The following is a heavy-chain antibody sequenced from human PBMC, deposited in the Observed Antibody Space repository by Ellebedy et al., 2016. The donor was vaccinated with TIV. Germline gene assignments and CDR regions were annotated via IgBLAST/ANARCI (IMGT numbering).Heavy chain of an antibody. D-gene: IGHD2-15*01. CDR3: VRDGRYCSSGTCYSGAGS. J-gene: IGHJ5*02. V-gene: IGHV3-23*01. Sequence: PGGSLRLSCAASGFTFSSYAMSWVRQAPGKGLEWVSGISGSATSTAYADSVRGRFTISRDNAKNSLYLQLNSLRAEDTTVYYCVRDGRYCSSGTCYSGAGSWGQGTLVTVSS. CDR1: GFTFSSYA. CDR2: ISGSATST.